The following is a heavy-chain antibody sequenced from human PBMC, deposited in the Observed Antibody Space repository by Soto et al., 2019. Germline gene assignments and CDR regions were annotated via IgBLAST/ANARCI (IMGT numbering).Heavy chain of an antibody. J-gene: IGHJ4*02. V-gene: IGHV3-23*01. D-gene: IGHD1-20*01. Sequence: EVPLLESGGGLVQPGGSLRLSCVASGLTFSVSAMTWVRQAPGKGLEWDTTTGLRGRTTYYGDSVKGRFTVSRDNSKNTLDLQMSSLRAEDTAVYYCATVHNTSRSFNYWGRGALVTVSS. CDR1: GLTFSVSA. CDR2: TGLRGRTT. CDR3: ATVHNTSRSFNY.